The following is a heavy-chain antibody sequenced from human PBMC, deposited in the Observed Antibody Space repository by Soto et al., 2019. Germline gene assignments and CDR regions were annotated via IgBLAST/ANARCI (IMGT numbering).Heavy chain of an antibody. Sequence: QVQLVQSGPEVKKPGASVKVSCKATGYTFRSYGVTWVRQAPGQGLEWMGWISGYNGNTEYAQKLQGRVTMTTDTSTSTVYMELRTVGTVDTAVYYSASEGGVVGSGSADYFDYWGQGTVVTVPS. CDR3: ASEGGVVGSGSADYFDY. D-gene: IGHD2-2*01. V-gene: IGHV1-18*01. CDR2: ISGYNGNT. J-gene: IGHJ4*02. CDR1: GYTFRSYG.